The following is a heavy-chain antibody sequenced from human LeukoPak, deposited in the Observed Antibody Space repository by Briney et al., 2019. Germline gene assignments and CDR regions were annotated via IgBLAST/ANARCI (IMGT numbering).Heavy chain of an antibody. Sequence: PSETLSLTCAVSGGSISSSNWWSWVRQPPGKGLEWIGEIYHSGSTNYNPSLESRVTISVDKSKNQFSLKLNSVTAADTAVYFCARRHLRFGELGDWFDPWGQGTLVTVSS. CDR3: ARRHLRFGELGDWFDP. V-gene: IGHV4-4*02. J-gene: IGHJ5*02. CDR1: GGSISSSNW. CDR2: IYHSGST. D-gene: IGHD3-10*01.